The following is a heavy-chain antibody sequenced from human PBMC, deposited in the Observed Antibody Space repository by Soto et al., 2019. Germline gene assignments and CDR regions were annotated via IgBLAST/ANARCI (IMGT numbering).Heavy chain of an antibody. CDR3: ARDEMVVATGSRTWHYYYGMDV. V-gene: IGHV1-69*12. D-gene: IGHD2-15*01. Sequence: QVQLVQSGAEVKKPGSSVKVSCKSSGGTFSTYAISWVRQAPGQGLEWMGGIIPIFGTANYAQKFQGRDTIHADESTTTAYMELISLRSGDTAVYYCARDEMVVATGSRTWHYYYGMDVWGQGTTVTVSS. J-gene: IGHJ6*02. CDR1: GGTFSTYA. CDR2: IIPIFGTA.